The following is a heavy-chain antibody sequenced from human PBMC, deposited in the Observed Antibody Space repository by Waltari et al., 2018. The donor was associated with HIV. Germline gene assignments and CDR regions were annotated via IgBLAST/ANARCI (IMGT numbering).Heavy chain of an antibody. J-gene: IGHJ4*02. Sequence: GMHWVRQAPGRGLEWVAVISYDGSNKYYADSVKDRFTISRDNSKNTLYLQMNSLRAEDTAVYFCASALRIVAANDYWGQGTLVTVSS. D-gene: IGHD6-13*01. CDR2: ISYDGSNK. V-gene: IGHV3-30*06. CDR3: ASALRIVAANDY.